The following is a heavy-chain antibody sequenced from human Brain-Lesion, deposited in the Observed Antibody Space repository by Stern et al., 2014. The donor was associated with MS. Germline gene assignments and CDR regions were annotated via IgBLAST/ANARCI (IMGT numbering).Heavy chain of an antibody. V-gene: IGHV1-2*02. J-gene: IGHJ6*02. D-gene: IGHD3-3*01. CDR3: ARDQRGITIFGVVTDYYYLGMDV. CDR2: INPKTGGP. CDR1: GYIFTGYY. Sequence: QVPLVQSGAEVKKPGASVKVSCKTSGYIFTGYYIHWVRQAPGQGHAWMAWINPKTGGPKHAQTFQGRVTMSRDTSISTAYVELSSLTSDDTAVYYCARDQRGITIFGVVTDYYYLGMDVWGQGTTVTVSS.